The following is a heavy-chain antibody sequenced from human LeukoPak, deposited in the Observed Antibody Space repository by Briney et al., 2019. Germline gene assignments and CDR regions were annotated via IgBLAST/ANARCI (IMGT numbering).Heavy chain of an antibody. V-gene: IGHV3-23*01. CDR3: ARAEYSSSSSFDY. D-gene: IGHD6-6*01. J-gene: IGHJ4*02. CDR1: GFTFSNYG. CDR2: ISGSGGST. Sequence: GGSLRLSCAASGFTFSNYGMSWVRQAPGKGLEWVSGISGSGGSTYYADSVKGRFTISRDNAKNSLYLQMNSLRAEDTAVYYCARAEYSSSSSFDYWGQGTLVTVSS.